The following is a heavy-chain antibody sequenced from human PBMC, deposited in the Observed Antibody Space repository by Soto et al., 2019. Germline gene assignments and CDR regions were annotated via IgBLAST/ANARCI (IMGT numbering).Heavy chain of an antibody. D-gene: IGHD4-17*01. J-gene: IGHJ4*02. CDR2: VYYSGST. CDR1: GGSISSGEYY. Sequence: PSETLSLTCTVSGGSISSGEYYWNWIRQHPGKGPEWIGYVYYSGSTYYKPSLKSRMSISLDKSKNQFSLKLSSVTAADTAVYYCARGLRYFDYWGQGTRVTVSS. V-gene: IGHV4-31*03. CDR3: ARGLRYFDY.